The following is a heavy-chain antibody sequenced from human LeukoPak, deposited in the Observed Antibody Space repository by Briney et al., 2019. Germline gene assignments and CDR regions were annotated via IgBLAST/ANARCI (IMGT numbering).Heavy chain of an antibody. CDR2: INQDGSER. CDR3: ARADSFSWYGT. V-gene: IGHV3-7*01. Sequence: GGSLRLSCAASGFTFNRYRMSWLRQAPGKGLEWVANINQDGSERHYADSVEGRFVISRDNDKNSVSLQLNSPRVEDTAVYHCARADSFSWYGTWGQGTLVTVSS. CDR1: GFTFNRYR. D-gene: IGHD3-9*01. J-gene: IGHJ4*02.